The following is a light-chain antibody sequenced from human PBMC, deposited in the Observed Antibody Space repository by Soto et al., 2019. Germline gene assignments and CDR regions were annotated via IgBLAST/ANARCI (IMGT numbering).Light chain of an antibody. J-gene: IGKJ2*01. Sequence: EVVLTQSPGTLSLSPGERASLSCRASQSVSNNYLAWYQQKPGHSPTLLIFGSTDRATGIPDRFSGSGSGTDFTLTITRLEAEDFAVYYCQQYCSSPPYTFGQGSKVEIK. CDR2: GST. V-gene: IGKV3-20*01. CDR3: QQYCSSPPYT. CDR1: QSVSNNY.